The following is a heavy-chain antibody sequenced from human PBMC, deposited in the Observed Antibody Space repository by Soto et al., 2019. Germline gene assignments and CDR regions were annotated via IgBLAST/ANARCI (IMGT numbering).Heavy chain of an antibody. J-gene: IGHJ6*02. CDR3: ARVITGTTFYYYYGMDV. CDR1: GYTFTSYG. D-gene: IGHD1-7*01. CDR2: ISAYNGNT. V-gene: IGHV1-18*01. Sequence: QVQLVQSGAEVKKPGASVKVSCKASGYTFTSYGINWVRQAPGQGLEWMGWISAYNGNTNYAQKLQGRVTMTTDTATSTGYMELTSLRSDDTAVYYCARVITGTTFYYYYGMDVWGQGTTVTVSS.